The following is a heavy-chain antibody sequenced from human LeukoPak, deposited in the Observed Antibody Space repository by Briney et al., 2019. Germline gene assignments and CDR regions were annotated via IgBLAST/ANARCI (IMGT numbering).Heavy chain of an antibody. V-gene: IGHV3-30*04. CDR2: ISYDGSNK. CDR1: GFTLSSYA. CDR3: ASLGGYYYYDSSGPRLDY. J-gene: IGHJ4*02. Sequence: GGSLRLSCAASGFTLSSYAMHWVRQAPGKGLEWVAVISYDGSNKYYADSVKGRSTISRDNSKNTLYLQMNSLRAEDTAVYYCASLGGYYYYDSSGPRLDYWGQGTLVTVSS. D-gene: IGHD3-22*01.